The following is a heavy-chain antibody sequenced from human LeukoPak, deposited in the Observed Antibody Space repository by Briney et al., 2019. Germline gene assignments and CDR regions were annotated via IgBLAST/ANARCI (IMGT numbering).Heavy chain of an antibody. CDR3: ARDKVVVTAISSVWFDP. D-gene: IGHD2-21*02. CDR2: INPNSGGT. V-gene: IGHV1-2*02. CDR1: GYTFTGYY. Sequence: ASVKVSCKASGYTFTGYYMHWVRQAPGQGLEWMGWINPNSGGTNYAQKFQGRVTMTRDTSISTAYMELSRLRSDDTAVYYCARDKVVVTAISSVWFDPWGQGTLVTVSS. J-gene: IGHJ5*02.